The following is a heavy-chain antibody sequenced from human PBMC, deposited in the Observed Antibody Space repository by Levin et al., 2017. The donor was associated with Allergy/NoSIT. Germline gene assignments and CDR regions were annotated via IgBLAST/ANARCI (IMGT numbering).Heavy chain of an antibody. CDR2: ISIAGHT. J-gene: IGHJ2*01. V-gene: IGHV3-13*04. Sequence: GGSLRLSCAASGFTFSSYDMHWVRQAAGKGLEWVSGISIAGHTEYPGSVEGRFTISRDNAKSSLYLQMNSLRAGDTAIYYCAREWRRTESTYGYYYFDFWGRGTLVTVSS. CDR1: GFTFSSYD. D-gene: IGHD2/OR15-2a*01. CDR3: AREWRRTESTYGYYYFDF.